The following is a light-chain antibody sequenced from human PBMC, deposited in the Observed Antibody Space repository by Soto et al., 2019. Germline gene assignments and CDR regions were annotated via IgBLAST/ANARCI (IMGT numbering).Light chain of an antibody. V-gene: IGLV1-40*01. CDR3: QSYDTSLSVCV. CDR2: DNI. J-gene: IGLJ3*02. CDR1: RYNIGAGYD. Sequence: QSVLTQPPSVSGAPGQRVTISCTGSRYNIGAGYDVHWYQQLPGTAPKLLIYDNINRPSGVPDRFSGSKSGASASLAITGLQAEDEADYYCQSYDTSLSVCVFGGGTKVTVL.